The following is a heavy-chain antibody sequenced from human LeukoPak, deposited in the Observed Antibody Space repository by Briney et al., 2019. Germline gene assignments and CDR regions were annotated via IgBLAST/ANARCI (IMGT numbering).Heavy chain of an antibody. CDR2: ISGSGDAT. D-gene: IGHD6-19*01. CDR3: AKDLFGYSSGPFDY. CDR1: VFTFTSYC. Sequence: GGSLRLSCVASVFTFTSYCMSWVRQAPWKRLEWVSGISGSGDATYYADSVKGRFTISRDNSKNTLYLQMNSLRAEETAVYYCAKDLFGYSSGPFDYWGQGTLVTVSS. J-gene: IGHJ4*02. V-gene: IGHV3-23*01.